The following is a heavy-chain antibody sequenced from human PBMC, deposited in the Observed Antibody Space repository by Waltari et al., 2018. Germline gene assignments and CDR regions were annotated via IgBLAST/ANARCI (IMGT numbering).Heavy chain of an antibody. J-gene: IGHJ4*02. Sequence: DVQLVESGGGLVQPGGSLRFSCAASGFTFSTYWMHWVRHGPGTGLMGAYGNDSNGSSRSHEDSVRGRFTISRDNAKNTLYLQMNSVRDEDTAVYYCGRARFQGVKYFDYWGRGTLVTVSS. CDR1: GFTFSTYW. CDR2: NDSNGSSR. D-gene: IGHD3-10*01. CDR3: GRARFQGVKYFDY. V-gene: IGHV3-74*01.